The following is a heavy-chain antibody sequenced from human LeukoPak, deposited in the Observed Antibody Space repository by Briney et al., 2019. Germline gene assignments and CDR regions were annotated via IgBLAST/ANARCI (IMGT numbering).Heavy chain of an antibody. CDR3: ARDLIMGWYGSTFDI. D-gene: IGHD2-15*01. Sequence: VASVKVSCKASGYTFTSYDINWVRQATGQGLEWMGWISAYNGNTNYAQKLQGRVTMTTDTSTSTAYMELRSLRSDDTAVYYCARDLIMGWYGSTFDIWGQGTMVTVSS. J-gene: IGHJ3*02. CDR2: ISAYNGNT. CDR1: GYTFTSYD. V-gene: IGHV1-18*01.